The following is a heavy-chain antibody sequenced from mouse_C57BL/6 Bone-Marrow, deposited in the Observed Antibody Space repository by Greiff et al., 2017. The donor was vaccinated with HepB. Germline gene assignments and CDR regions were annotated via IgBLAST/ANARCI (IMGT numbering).Heavy chain of an antibody. Sequence: EVQLQESGGGLVKPGGSLKLSCAASGFTFSDYGLHWVRQSPEKGLEWVAYISSGSSTIYYADTVKGRFTISRDNAKNTLFLQMTSLRSEDTAMYYCARLYYSNTFDDWGQGTTLTGSS. CDR1: GFTFSDYG. CDR2: ISSGSSTI. D-gene: IGHD2-5*01. J-gene: IGHJ2*01. V-gene: IGHV5-17*01. CDR3: ARLYYSNTFDD.